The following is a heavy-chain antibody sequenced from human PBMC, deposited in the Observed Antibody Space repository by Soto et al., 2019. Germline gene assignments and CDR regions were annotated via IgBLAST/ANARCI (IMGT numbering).Heavy chain of an antibody. J-gene: IGHJ4*02. CDR1: GFTFSSYS. D-gene: IGHD3-10*01. CDR2: ISSSSSYI. CDR3: ARDGEFVYATPGDY. Sequence: GGSLRLSCAASGFTFSSYSMNCVRQAPGKGLEWVSSISSSSSYIYYADSVKGRFTISRDNAKNSLYLQMNSLRAEDTAVYYCARDGEFVYATPGDYWGQGTLVTVSS. V-gene: IGHV3-21*01.